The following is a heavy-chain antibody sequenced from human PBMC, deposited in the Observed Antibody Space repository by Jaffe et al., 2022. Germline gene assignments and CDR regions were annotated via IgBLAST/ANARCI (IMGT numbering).Heavy chain of an antibody. V-gene: IGHV3-72*01. D-gene: IGHD3-10*01. CDR1: GFTFSDHY. Sequence: EVQLVESGGGLVQPGGSLRLSCAASGFTFSDHYMDWVRQAPGKGLEWVGRTRNKANSYTTEYAASVKGRFTISRDDSKNSLYLQMNSLKTEDTAVYYCARAPIWFGEQDAFDIWGQGTMVTVSS. CDR2: TRNKANSYTT. CDR3: ARAPIWFGEQDAFDI. J-gene: IGHJ3*02.